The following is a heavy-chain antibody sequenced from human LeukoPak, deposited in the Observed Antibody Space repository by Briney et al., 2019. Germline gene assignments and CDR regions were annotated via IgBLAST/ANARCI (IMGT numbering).Heavy chain of an antibody. D-gene: IGHD3-16*01. V-gene: IGHV3-21*01. Sequence: GRSLRLSCAASGFTFNTYSINWVRQAPGKGLEWVSSISSSSYIYYADSVKGRFTISRDNAKNSLYLQMNSLGAEDTAVYYCARGRGGYYFDYWGQGTLVTVSS. CDR1: GFTFNTYS. CDR3: ARGRGGYYFDY. CDR2: ISSSSYI. J-gene: IGHJ4*02.